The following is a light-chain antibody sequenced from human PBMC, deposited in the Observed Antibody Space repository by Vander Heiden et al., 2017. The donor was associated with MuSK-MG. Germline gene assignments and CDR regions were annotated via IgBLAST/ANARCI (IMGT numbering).Light chain of an antibody. J-gene: IGKJ1*01. Sequence: PGERATLSCRASQSVSSFLAWYQRKPGQAPRLLIYDASTRVNGIPDRFSGSGSGTDFSLTSSSREPADFAVYNWQQRSTLWTFGQGTKVEI. V-gene: IGKV3-11*01. CDR3: QQRSTLWT. CDR2: DAS. CDR1: QSVSSF.